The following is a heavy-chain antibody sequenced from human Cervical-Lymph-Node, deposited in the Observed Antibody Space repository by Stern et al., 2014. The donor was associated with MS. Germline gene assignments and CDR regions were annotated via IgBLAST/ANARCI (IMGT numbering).Heavy chain of an antibody. J-gene: IGHJ5*02. Sequence: QVQLQESGPGLVKPSETLSLTCAVSGGSVSDSRYYWGWIRQPPGKGLEWIGSVSYTGSTHNNPSLKSRVTISEDTTKTPFSLHLPSVTAADTALYYCSRHLPYSSSWYNWFDPWGQGTLVTVSS. V-gene: IGHV4-39*01. D-gene: IGHD6-13*01. CDR2: VSYTGST. CDR1: GGSVSDSRYY. CDR3: SRHLPYSSSWYNWFDP.